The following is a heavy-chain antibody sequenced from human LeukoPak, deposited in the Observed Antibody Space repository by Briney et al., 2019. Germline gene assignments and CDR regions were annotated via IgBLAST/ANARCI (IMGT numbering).Heavy chain of an antibody. CDR2: ISGSGGST. J-gene: IGHJ4*02. D-gene: IGHD2-15*01. CDR1: GFTFSSYA. Sequence: GGSLRLSCAASGFTFSSYAMSWVRQAPGKGLEWVSAISGSGGSTYYADSVKGRFTISRDNSKNTLYLQMNSLRAEDTAVYYCAKDSRWKGGSCCQYSDYWGQGTLVTVSS. V-gene: IGHV3-23*01. CDR3: AKDSRWKGGSCCQYSDY.